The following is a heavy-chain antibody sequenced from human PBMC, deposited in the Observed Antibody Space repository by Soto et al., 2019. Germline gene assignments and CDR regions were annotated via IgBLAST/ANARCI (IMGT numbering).Heavy chain of an antibody. CDR3: AKDPSRDYDFWSGYYGSYGFDP. CDR1: GFTFDDYA. CDR2: ISWNSGSI. J-gene: IGHJ5*02. D-gene: IGHD3-3*01. V-gene: IGHV3-9*01. Sequence: EVQLVESGGGLVQPGRSLRLSCAASGFTFDDYAMHWVRQAPGKGLEWVSGISWNSGSIGYADSVKGRFTISRDNAKNSLYLQMNSLRAEDTALYYCAKDPSRDYDFWSGYYGSYGFDPWGQGTLVTVSS.